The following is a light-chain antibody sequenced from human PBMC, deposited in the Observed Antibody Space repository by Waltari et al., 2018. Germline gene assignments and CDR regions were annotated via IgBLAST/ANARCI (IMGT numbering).Light chain of an antibody. V-gene: IGLV2-14*03. J-gene: IGLJ2*01. Sequence: QSALTQPASVSGSPGQSITIPCPGTSSDVGGYNYVSWYQQHPGKAPKLMIYDVSNRPSGVSNRFSGSKSGNTASLTISGLQAEDEADYYCSSYTSSSPVVFGGGTKLTVL. CDR1: SSDVGGYNY. CDR2: DVS. CDR3: SSYTSSSPVV.